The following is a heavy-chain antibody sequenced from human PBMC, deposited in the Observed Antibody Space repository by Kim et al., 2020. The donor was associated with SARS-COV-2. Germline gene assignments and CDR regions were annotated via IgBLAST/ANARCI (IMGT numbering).Heavy chain of an antibody. V-gene: IGHV3-21*01. CDR1: GFTFSSYS. Sequence: GGSLRLSCAASGFTFSSYSMNWVRQAPGKGLEWFSSISSSSSYIYYADSVKGRFTISRDNAKNSLYLQMNSLRAEDTAVYYCAGSERRGSYGMDVWGQGTTVTVSS. D-gene: IGHD6-19*01. J-gene: IGHJ6*02. CDR2: ISSSSSYI. CDR3: AGSERRGSYGMDV.